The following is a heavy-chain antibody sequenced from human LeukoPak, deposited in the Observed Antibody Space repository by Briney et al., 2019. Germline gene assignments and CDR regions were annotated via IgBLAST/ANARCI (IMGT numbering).Heavy chain of an antibody. V-gene: IGHV1-2*02. CDR1: GYTFTGSY. CDR2: INPNSGGT. CDR3: ARTTGSGSYLVPLYYYYYMDV. Sequence: ASVKVSCKASGYTFTGSYMHWVRQAPGQGLEWMGWINPNSGGTNYAQKLQGRVTMTTDTSTSTAYMELRSLRSDDTAVYYCARTTGSGSYLVPLYYYYYMDVWGKGTTVTISS. J-gene: IGHJ6*03. D-gene: IGHD3-10*01.